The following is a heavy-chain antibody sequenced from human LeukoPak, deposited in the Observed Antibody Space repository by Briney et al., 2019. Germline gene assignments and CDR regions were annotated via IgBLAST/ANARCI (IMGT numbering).Heavy chain of an antibody. Sequence: PGGSLRLSCAASGVTFSSYAMHWVRQAPGKGLEWVSGTSGSGGSIFYADSVKGRFTISRDNSKNTLYLQMSSLRAEDTALYYCAKLYGYNYYFPMDVWGQGTTVTVSS. D-gene: IGHD3-10*01. CDR2: TSGSGGSI. J-gene: IGHJ6*02. CDR3: AKLYGYNYYFPMDV. CDR1: GVTFSSYA. V-gene: IGHV3-23*01.